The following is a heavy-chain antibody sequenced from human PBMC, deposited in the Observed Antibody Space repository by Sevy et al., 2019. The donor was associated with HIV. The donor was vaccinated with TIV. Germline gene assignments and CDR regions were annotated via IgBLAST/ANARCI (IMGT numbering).Heavy chain of an antibody. J-gene: IGHJ4*02. CDR3: TTDHRRDGIVVVPFEY. D-gene: IGHD2-15*01. CDR1: GFSFSNAW. Sequence: GGSLRLSCAASGFSFSNAWMSWVRQSPGKGLEWVGRIRSKAGGGTTDYATIVKGKFTISRDDSREILYLQLNSLETEDTAVYYCTTDHRRDGIVVVPFEYWGQGTLVTVSS. V-gene: IGHV3-15*01. CDR2: IRSKAGGGTT.